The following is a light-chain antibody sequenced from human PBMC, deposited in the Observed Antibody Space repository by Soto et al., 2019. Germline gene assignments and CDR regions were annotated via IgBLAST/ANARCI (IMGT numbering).Light chain of an antibody. Sequence: VLTQSPATLCLSPGERATLSCRASQSVSSYLAWYQQKPGQAPRLLIYDASNRATGIPARFSGSGSGTDFTLTIRSLEPEDFAVYYCQQRSNWPPITFGQGTRREIK. CDR3: QQRSNWPPIT. CDR2: DAS. V-gene: IGKV3-11*01. CDR1: QSVSSY. J-gene: IGKJ5*01.